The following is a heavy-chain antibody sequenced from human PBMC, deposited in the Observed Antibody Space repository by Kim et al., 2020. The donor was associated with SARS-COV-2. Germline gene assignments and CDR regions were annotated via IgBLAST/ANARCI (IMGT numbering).Heavy chain of an antibody. V-gene: IGHV3-53*01. J-gene: IGHJ4*02. Sequence: GSTYSADSVEGRFTICRDNSKNTLYLQMNRLRAEDTAVYYCARTDTAMVRWGQGTLVTVSS. D-gene: IGHD5-18*01. CDR2: GST. CDR3: ARTDTAMVR.